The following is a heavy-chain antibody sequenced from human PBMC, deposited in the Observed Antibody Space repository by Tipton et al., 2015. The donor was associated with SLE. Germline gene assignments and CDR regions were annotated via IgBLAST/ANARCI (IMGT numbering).Heavy chain of an antibody. Sequence: GSLRLSCAASGFTFSSYAMSWVRQAPGKGLEWVSGISGSGGSTYYADSVKGRFTISRDNSKNTLYLQMNSLRAEDTAVYYCAKDQDYGSYYGMDVWGQGTTVTVSS. D-gene: IGHD3-10*01. V-gene: IGHV3-23*01. CDR2: ISGSGGST. CDR1: GFTFSSYA. J-gene: IGHJ6*02. CDR3: AKDQDYGSYYGMDV.